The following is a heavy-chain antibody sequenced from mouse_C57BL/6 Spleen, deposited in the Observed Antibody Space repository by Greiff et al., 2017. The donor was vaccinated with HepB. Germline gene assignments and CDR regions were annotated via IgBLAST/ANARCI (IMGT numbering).Heavy chain of an antibody. Sequence: VQLQQSGAELVRPGSSVKLSCKASGYTFTSYWMDWVKQRPGQGLEWIGNIYPSDSETHYNQKFKDKATLTVDKSSSTAYMQLSSLTSEDSAVYYGARGDGNYVFDYWGQGTTLTVSS. CDR2: IYPSDSET. J-gene: IGHJ2*01. D-gene: IGHD2-1*01. CDR3: ARGDGNYVFDY. V-gene: IGHV1-61*01. CDR1: GYTFTSYW.